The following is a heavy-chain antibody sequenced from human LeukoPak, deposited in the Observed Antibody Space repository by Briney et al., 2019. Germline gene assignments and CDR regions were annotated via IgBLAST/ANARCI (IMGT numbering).Heavy chain of an antibody. V-gene: IGHV4-30-4*08. CDR3: ARDGRRYSNYVRDY. J-gene: IGHJ4*02. D-gene: IGHD4-11*01. Sequence: SETLSLTCTVSGGSISGGDYYWRWIRQPPGRVLEWIGYIYYSGSTYYNPSLKSRVTISVDTSKNQFSLKLSSVTAADPAVYYTARDGRRYSNYVRDYWGKRTLVTVSS. CDR2: IYYSGST. CDR1: GGSISGGDYY.